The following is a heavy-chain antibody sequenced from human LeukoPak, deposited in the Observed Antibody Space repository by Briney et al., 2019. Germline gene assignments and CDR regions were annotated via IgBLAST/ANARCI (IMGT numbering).Heavy chain of an antibody. CDR3: ASSLPFVWYFDY. J-gene: IGHJ4*02. CDR1: GGSISSGAYY. CDR2: IYFSGST. Sequence: SETLSLTCTVSGGSISSGAYYWSWIRQLPGKGLEWIGYIYFSGSTYYNPSLKSRVTISIDTSKNQFSLKLSSVTAADTAVYYCASSLPFVWYFDYWGQGTLVTVSS. D-gene: IGHD2/OR15-2a*01. V-gene: IGHV4-31*02.